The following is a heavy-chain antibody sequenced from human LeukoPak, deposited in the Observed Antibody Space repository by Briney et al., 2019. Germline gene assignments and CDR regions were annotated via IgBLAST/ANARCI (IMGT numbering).Heavy chain of an antibody. CDR1: GFTFSSYS. J-gene: IGHJ4*02. Sequence: GGSLRLSCAASGFTFSSYSMNWVRQAPGKGLELVSSISSSSSYIYYADSVKGRFTTSRDDAKNSLYLQMNSLRAEDTAVYYCARVLTSGYYYDSSSDYWGQGTLVTVSS. D-gene: IGHD3-22*01. V-gene: IGHV3-21*01. CDR3: ARVLTSGYYYDSSSDY. CDR2: ISSSSSYI.